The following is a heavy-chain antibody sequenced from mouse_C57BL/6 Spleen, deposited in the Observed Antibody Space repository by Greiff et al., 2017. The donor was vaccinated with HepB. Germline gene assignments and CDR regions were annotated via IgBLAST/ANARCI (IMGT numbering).Heavy chain of an antibody. D-gene: IGHD1-1*01. V-gene: IGHV3-6*01. J-gene: IGHJ4*01. CDR3: AREDGSSYGFYAMDY. Sequence: EVQLQESGPGLVKPSQSLSLTCSVTGYSITSGYYWNWIRQFPGNKLEWMGYISYDGSNNYNPSLKNRISITRDTSKNQFFLKLNSVTTEDTATYYCAREDGSSYGFYAMDYWGQGTSVTVSS. CDR1: GYSITSGYY. CDR2: ISYDGSN.